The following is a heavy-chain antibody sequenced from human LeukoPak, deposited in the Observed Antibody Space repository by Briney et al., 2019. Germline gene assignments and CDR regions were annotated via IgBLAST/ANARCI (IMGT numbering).Heavy chain of an antibody. CDR1: GFTFSSYA. V-gene: IGHV3-64D*09. Sequence: PGGSLRLSCSASGFTFSSYAMHWVRQAPGKGLEYVSVVSSNGDSTYYADSMKGRVTISRDNSKNTLYLQMSSLRAEDTAVYYCVKGMTGDYWYFDLWGRGTLVTVSP. J-gene: IGHJ2*01. D-gene: IGHD3-9*01. CDR2: VSSNGDST. CDR3: VKGMTGDYWYFDL.